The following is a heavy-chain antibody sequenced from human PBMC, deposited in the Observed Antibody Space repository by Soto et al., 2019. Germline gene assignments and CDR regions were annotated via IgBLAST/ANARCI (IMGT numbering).Heavy chain of an antibody. CDR1: GGSVSRDSNF. CDR2: IYYSGPS. Sequence: SETLSLTCTVSGGSVSRDSNFWSWIRQPPGKGLEWIGYIYYSGPSRYNPSLESRVTISIDSSKNQVSLILTSVTAADTAVYYCARGYSHYAHWGREPWSPSPQ. J-gene: IGHJ4*02. D-gene: IGHD4-4*01. CDR3: ARGYSHYAH. V-gene: IGHV4-61*01.